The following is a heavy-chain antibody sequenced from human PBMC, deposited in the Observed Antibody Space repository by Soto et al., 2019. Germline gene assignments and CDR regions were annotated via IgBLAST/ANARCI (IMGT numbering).Heavy chain of an antibody. CDR1: GLTFSSYW. J-gene: IGHJ6*02. D-gene: IGHD3-10*01. V-gene: IGHV3-74*01. Sequence: GGSLRLSCAASGLTFSSYWMHWVRQAQGKGLVWVSRINSDGSSTSYADSVKGRFTISRDNAKNTLYLQMNSLRAEDTAVYYCARGLITMVRGVIGWYYYGMDVWGQGTTVTVSS. CDR2: INSDGSST. CDR3: ARGLITMVRGVIGWYYYGMDV.